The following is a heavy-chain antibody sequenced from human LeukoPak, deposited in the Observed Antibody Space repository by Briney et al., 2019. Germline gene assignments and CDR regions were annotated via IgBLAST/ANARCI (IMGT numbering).Heavy chain of an antibody. V-gene: IGHV1-18*01. CDR3: ARTFRTTIFGVDPFPLSFYDY. CDR2: ISAYNGNT. D-gene: IGHD3-3*01. Sequence: ASVKVSCKASGYTFTSYVISWVRQAPGQGLEGMGLISAYNGNTNYAQKLQGRVTMTTDTSTSTAYMELRSLRSDDTAVYYCARTFRTTIFGVDPFPLSFYDYWGQGTLVTVSS. CDR1: GYTFTSYV. J-gene: IGHJ4*02.